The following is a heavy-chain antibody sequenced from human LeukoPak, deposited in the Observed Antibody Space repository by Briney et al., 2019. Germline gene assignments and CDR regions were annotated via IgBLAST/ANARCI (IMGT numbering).Heavy chain of an antibody. V-gene: IGHV4-59*08. CDR1: GGSISSYY. D-gene: IGHD2-15*01. J-gene: IGHJ6*03. CDR2: IYYSGST. CDR3: ARVINCSGGSCYYYYMDV. Sequence: SETLSLTCTVSGGSISSYYWSWIRQPPGKGLEWIGYIYYSGSTNYNPSLKSRVTISVETSKNQFSLRLSSVTAADTAVYYCARVINCSGGSCYYYYMDVWGKGTTVTVSS.